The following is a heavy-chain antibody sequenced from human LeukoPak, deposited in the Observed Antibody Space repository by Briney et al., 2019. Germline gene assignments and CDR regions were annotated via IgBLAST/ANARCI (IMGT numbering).Heavy chain of an antibody. CDR3: ARDPPNC. CDR1: GGSFSGYY. J-gene: IGHJ4*02. V-gene: IGHV4-34*01. Sequence: PSETLSLTCAVYGGSFSGYYWSWIRQPPGKGLEWIGEINHSGSTNYNPSLKSRVTISVDTSKNQFSLKLSSVTAADTAVYYCARDPPNCWGQGTLVTVSS. CDR2: INHSGST.